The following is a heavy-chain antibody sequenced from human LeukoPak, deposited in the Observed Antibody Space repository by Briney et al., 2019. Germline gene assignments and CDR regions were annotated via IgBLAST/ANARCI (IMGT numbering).Heavy chain of an antibody. D-gene: IGHD2-2*01. CDR1: GGSISSGDYY. CDR3: ARGRGAVPAAMRPVDEAFDT. J-gene: IGHJ3*02. Sequence: PSQTLSLTCTVSGGSISSGDYYWSWIRQPPGKGLEWIGYIFYSGSTNYNPALKSRVAMSVDTSKNQFSLKLSSVTAADTAVYHCARGRGAVPAAMRPVDEAFDTWGQGTMVIVSS. V-gene: IGHV4-30-4*01. CDR2: IFYSGST.